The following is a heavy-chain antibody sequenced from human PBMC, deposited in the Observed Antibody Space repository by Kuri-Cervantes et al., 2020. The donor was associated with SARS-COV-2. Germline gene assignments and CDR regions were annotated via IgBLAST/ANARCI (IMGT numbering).Heavy chain of an antibody. J-gene: IGHJ4*02. CDR2: IVVGSGNT. CDR3: ARVTMVQGVGIDY. CDR1: GFTFTSSA. Sequence: SVKVSCKASGFTFTSSAMQWVRQARGQRLEWIGWIVVGSGNTNYAQKFQERVTIARDMSTSTAYMELSSLRSEDTAVYYCARVTMVQGVGIDYWGQGTLVTVSS. V-gene: IGHV1-58*02. D-gene: IGHD3-10*01.